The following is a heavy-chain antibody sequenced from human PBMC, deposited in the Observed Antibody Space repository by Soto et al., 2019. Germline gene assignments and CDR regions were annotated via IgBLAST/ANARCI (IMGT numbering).Heavy chain of an antibody. CDR2: IYYSGST. CDR1: GGSISSYY. CDR3: EREDGMGYDSSGYYGY. Sequence: QVQLQESGPGLVKPSETLSLTCTVSGGSISSYYWSWIRQPPGKGLEWIGYIYYSGSTNYNPSLKSRVTISVDTANNQFSLKQSSVTAADTAGYYCEREDGMGYDSSGYYGYWGQGTLVTVSS. J-gene: IGHJ4*02. D-gene: IGHD3-22*01. V-gene: IGHV4-59*01.